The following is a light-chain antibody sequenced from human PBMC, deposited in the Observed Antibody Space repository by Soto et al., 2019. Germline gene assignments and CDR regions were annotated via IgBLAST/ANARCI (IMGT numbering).Light chain of an antibody. J-gene: IGKJ1*01. CDR3: QQYSSHST. CDR1: QSINNW. CDR2: DAF. V-gene: IGKV1-5*01. Sequence: DIQMTQSPSNLSASVGDRVTITFRASQSINNWLAWYQQKPGKAPKLLIFDAFNLESGVPFRFSGSGFGTEFTLTISSLQPDDFATYYCQQYSSHSTFGQGTKVDIK.